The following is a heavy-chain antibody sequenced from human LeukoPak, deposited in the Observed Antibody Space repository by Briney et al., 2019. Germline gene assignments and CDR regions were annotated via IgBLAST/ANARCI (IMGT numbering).Heavy chain of an antibody. D-gene: IGHD3-22*01. Sequence: QTGGSLRLSCAASGFTFDNYAMTWVRQAPGKGLEWVSAITGSGAYTNYADSVKGRFTISRDNSKNTIYLQMNSLRAEDTAIYYCAKRSSTSSGYFDFWGRGTLVTVSS. CDR1: GFTFDNYA. CDR3: AKRSSTSSGYFDF. V-gene: IGHV3-23*01. CDR2: ITGSGAYT. J-gene: IGHJ4*02.